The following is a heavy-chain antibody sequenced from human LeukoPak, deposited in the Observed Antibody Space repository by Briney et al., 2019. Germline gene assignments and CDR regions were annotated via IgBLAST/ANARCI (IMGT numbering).Heavy chain of an antibody. D-gene: IGHD2-15*01. CDR3: AKGSGVLCRGVSTCYRDY. V-gene: IGHV3-23*01. J-gene: IGHJ4*02. Sequence: GGSLRLSCAASGFTFSSYAMTWVRQAPGKGLECVSTISGSGGTIYYADSVKGRFTISRDNSKNTLYLQMNSLRAEDTALYYCAKGSGVLCRGVSTCYRDYWGQGTLVTVSS. CDR2: ISGSGGTI. CDR1: GFTFSSYA.